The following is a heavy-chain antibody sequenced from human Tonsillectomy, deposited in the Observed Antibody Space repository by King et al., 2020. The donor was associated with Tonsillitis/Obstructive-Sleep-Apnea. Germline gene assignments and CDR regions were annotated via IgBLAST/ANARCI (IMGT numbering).Heavy chain of an antibody. Sequence: VQLQQWGAGLLKPSETLSLTCAVYGGSFSGYYWSWIRQPPGKGLEWIGEINLNGSTNYNPSLKSRVTISVDTSKNQFSLKLSSVTAADTAVYYCARGGNYYGSGKDMDVWGKGTTVTVSS. CDR3: ARGGNYYGSGKDMDV. CDR1: GGSFSGYY. CDR2: INLNGST. V-gene: IGHV4-34*01. D-gene: IGHD3-10*01. J-gene: IGHJ6*03.